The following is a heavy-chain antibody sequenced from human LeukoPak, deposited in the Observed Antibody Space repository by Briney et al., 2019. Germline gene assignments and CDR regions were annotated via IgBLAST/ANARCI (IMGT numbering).Heavy chain of an antibody. CDR2: IKQDGSEK. V-gene: IGHV3-7*01. J-gene: IGHJ4*02. CDR3: ARVGIQLWSYYCDY. Sequence: PGGSLRLSCAASGFTFSSYWMSWVRQAPGMGLEWVANIKQDGSEKFYVDSVKGRFTISRDNAKNSMYLQMNSLRAEDTAVYYCARVGIQLWSYYCDYWGQGTLVTVSS. CDR1: GFTFSSYW. D-gene: IGHD5-18*01.